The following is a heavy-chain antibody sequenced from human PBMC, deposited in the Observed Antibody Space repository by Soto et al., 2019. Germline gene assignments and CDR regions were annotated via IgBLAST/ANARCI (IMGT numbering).Heavy chain of an antibody. Sequence: SETLSLTCGVYGGPFSGYYWTWIRQPPGKGLDWIGEINFDGSTNYNPSLKSRVTISVDRSRNQFSLKLSSVTAADTAVYYCARFRVSYGTSFFDYWGQGTLVTVSS. V-gene: IGHV4-34*01. D-gene: IGHD2-2*01. CDR1: GGPFSGYY. CDR3: ARFRVSYGTSFFDY. J-gene: IGHJ4*02. CDR2: INFDGST.